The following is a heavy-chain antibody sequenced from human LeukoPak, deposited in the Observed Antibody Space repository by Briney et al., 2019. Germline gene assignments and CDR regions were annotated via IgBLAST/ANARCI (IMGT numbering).Heavy chain of an antibody. CDR3: ARTNSGGFDS. J-gene: IGHJ5*01. Sequence: GGSLRLSCAASGFTFSRYWMHCVRQAPGKGLVWVSLINSDGSSTNYADSVKGRFTISRDNAKNTVYLQMNSLRAEDTAVYYCARTNSGGFDSWGQGTLVTVSS. CDR2: INSDGSST. CDR1: GFTFSRYW. D-gene: IGHD2-21*01. V-gene: IGHV3-74*01.